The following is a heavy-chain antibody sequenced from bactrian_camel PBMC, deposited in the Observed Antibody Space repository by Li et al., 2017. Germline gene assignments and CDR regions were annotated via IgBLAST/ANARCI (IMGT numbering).Heavy chain of an antibody. J-gene: IGHJ4*01. D-gene: IGHD2*01. CDR1: GRSRGSNC. CDR3: AADLARHCGAFTGFFRRGY. CDR2: IDADGDT. Sequence: HVQLVESGGGSVQAGGSLRLSCKVSGRSRGSNCVGWYRLPPGRAPAEREGVATIDADGDTRYSDSVKGRFTISRDNEKNTIYLQMNDLRPEDTAMYYCAADLARHCGAFTGFFRRGYWGQGTQVTVS. V-gene: IGHV3S53*01.